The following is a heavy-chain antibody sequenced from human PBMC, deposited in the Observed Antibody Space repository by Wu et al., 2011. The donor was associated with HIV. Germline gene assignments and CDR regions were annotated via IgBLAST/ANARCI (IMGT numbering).Heavy chain of an antibody. D-gene: IGHD3-16*01. CDR3: ARDLGGYYYYMDV. CDR1: GYSFTNYG. Sequence: QVQLVQSGNEVKKPGASVKVSCQASGYSFTNYGISWVRQAPGQGLEWMGWINVYNGHTDYAQKFQGRVAMTRDTSTSTVYMELSSLRSEDTAVYYCARDLGGYYYYMDVWGKGTTVTVSS. J-gene: IGHJ6*03. CDR2: INVYNGHT. V-gene: IGHV1-18*01.